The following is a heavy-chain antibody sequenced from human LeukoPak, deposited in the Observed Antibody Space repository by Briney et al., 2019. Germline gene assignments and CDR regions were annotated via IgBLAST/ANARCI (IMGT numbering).Heavy chain of an antibody. CDR3: ARDFPNYDILTGRGGYGMDV. CDR1: GFTFSSYW. Sequence: GGSLRLSCAASGFTFSSYWMHWVRRAPGKGLVWVSRINSDGSSTSYADSVKGRFTISRDNAKNTLYLQMNSLRAEDTAVYYCARDFPNYDILTGRGGYGMDVWGQGTTVTVSS. CDR2: INSDGSST. V-gene: IGHV3-74*01. J-gene: IGHJ6*02. D-gene: IGHD3-9*01.